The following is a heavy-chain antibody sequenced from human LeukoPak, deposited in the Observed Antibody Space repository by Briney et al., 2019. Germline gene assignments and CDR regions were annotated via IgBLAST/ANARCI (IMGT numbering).Heavy chain of an antibody. CDR3: ARPKSYSGSYNY. D-gene: IGHD1-26*01. Sequence: ASETLSLTCAVYGGSFSGYYWSWIRQPPGKGLEWIGETNHSGSTNYNPSLKSRVTISVDTSKNQFSLKLSPVTAADTAVYYCARPKSYSGSYNYWGQGTLVTVSS. J-gene: IGHJ4*02. CDR1: GGSFSGYY. V-gene: IGHV4-34*01. CDR2: TNHSGST.